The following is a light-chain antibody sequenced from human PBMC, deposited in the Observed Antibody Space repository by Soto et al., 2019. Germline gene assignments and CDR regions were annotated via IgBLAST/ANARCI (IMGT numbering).Light chain of an antibody. CDR2: GAS. CDR1: QSLIPRY. CDR3: QHYGTSPT. J-gene: IGKJ5*01. Sequence: EIVLTQSPGTLSLFPGEIATLSFSASQSLIPRYLAWYQQKPGQAPRLLIYGASSRATGIPDTFSGSGSGTDFTLTISRLETEDFAVYYGQHYGTSPTFGKGTRLEIK. V-gene: IGKV3-20*01.